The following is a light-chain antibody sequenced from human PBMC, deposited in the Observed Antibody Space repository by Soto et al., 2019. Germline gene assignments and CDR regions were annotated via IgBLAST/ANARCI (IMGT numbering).Light chain of an antibody. Sequence: EVVLTQSPGALSLSPGETATLSCSASQTVTTSQLTWFLQKPGQTPRLLIYAASIRAAGIPDRFSGSGSGTDFTLTIRRLEPEDLAVYSCQQYGSAPFTFRGETKVEIK. V-gene: IGKV3-20*01. CDR2: AAS. J-gene: IGKJ4*01. CDR3: QQYGSAPFT. CDR1: QTVTTSQ.